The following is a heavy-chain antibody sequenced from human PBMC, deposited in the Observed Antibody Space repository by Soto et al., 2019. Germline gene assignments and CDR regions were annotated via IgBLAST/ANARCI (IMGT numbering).Heavy chain of an antibody. D-gene: IGHD1-26*01. CDR2: INFEGTTT. CDR1: GFTFSNYW. J-gene: IGHJ4*02. CDR3: ATGGRGNYHFDY. Sequence: EVLLVESGGGLVQPGGSLRLSCAASGFTFSNYWMHWVRQAPGKGLVWVSRINFEGTTTHYADSVKGRFTISRDNAKNTLYLQVNSLGAEDTAVYRGATGGRGNYHFDYWGQGTLVTVSS. V-gene: IGHV3-74*01.